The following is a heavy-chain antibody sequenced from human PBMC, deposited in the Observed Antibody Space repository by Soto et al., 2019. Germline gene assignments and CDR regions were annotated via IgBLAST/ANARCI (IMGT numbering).Heavy chain of an antibody. Sequence: PSETLSLTCAVDGGSFSGYYWSWIRQPPGKGLEWIGEINHSGSTNYNPSLKSRVTISVDTSKNQFSLKLSSVTAADTAVYYCARFPLRYFGPGGYRDVWGQGTTVTVSS. D-gene: IGHD3-9*01. CDR3: ARFPLRYFGPGGYRDV. V-gene: IGHV4-34*01. CDR1: GGSFSGYY. CDR2: INHSGST. J-gene: IGHJ6*02.